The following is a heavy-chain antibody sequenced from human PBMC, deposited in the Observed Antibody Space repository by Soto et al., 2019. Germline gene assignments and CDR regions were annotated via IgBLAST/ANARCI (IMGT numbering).Heavy chain of an antibody. Sequence: PSQTLPVTCTVSGGSIGSYYWSWIRQPPGKGLEWIGYIYYSGSTNYNPSLKSRVTLSVDTSKNQFSLKLSSVTAADTAVYYCARDSDYYDSSGYYTSPLHYWGQGTLVTVSS. V-gene: IGHV4-59*01. CDR1: GGSIGSYY. CDR3: ARDSDYYDSSGYYTSPLHY. D-gene: IGHD3-22*01. J-gene: IGHJ4*02. CDR2: IYYSGST.